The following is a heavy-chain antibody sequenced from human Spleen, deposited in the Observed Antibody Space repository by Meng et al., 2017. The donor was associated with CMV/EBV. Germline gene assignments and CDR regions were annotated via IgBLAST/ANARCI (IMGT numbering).Heavy chain of an antibody. CDR3: ARGGRITMVRGVRGFDY. D-gene: IGHD3-10*01. CDR2: INHSGST. Sequence: QLQLQESGPGLVKPSHTLSLTWAVYGGSFSGYYWSWIRQPPGKGLEWIGEINHSGSTNYNPSLKSRVTISVDTSKNQFSLKLSSVTAADTAVYYCARGGRITMVRGVRGFDYWGQGTLVTVSS. CDR1: GGSFSGYY. V-gene: IGHV4-34*09. J-gene: IGHJ4*02.